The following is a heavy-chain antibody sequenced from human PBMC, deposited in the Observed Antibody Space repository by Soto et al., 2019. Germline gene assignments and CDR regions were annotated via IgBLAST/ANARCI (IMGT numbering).Heavy chain of an antibody. Sequence: GGSLRLSCAASGFTFSSYGMHWVRQAPGKGLEWVAVIWYDGSNKYYADSVKGRFTISRDNSKNTLYLQMNSLRAEDTAVYYCARDMGQQLVAEYYYYYYGMDVWGQGTTVTVSS. CDR1: GFTFSSYG. CDR3: ARDMGQQLVAEYYYYYYGMDV. V-gene: IGHV3-33*01. D-gene: IGHD6-13*01. J-gene: IGHJ6*02. CDR2: IWYDGSNK.